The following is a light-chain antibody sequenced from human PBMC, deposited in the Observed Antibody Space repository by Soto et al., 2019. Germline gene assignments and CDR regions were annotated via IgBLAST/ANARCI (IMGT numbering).Light chain of an antibody. V-gene: IGLV2-14*01. J-gene: IGLJ1*01. CDR3: SSYTSSSTV. CDR1: SSDVGGYNY. CDR2: EVS. Sequence: QSALTQPASVSGSPGQSITISCTGTSSDVGGYNYVSWYQQHPGKAPKLMIYEVSNRPSGVSNRSSGSKSGNTASLTLSGLQAEDEADYYCSSYTSSSTVFGPGTKLTVL.